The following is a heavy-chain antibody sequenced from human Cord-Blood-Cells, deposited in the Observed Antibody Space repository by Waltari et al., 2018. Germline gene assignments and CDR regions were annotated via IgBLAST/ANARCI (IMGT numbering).Heavy chain of an antibody. Sequence: QVQLVQSGAEVKKPGASVKVSCKASGYTFTGYYMHWVRQAPGQGLEWMGWINPNRGGTNDAQKFQGRVTMTRDTSISTAYMELSRLRSDDTAVYYCARVDKTTVTTDYWGQGTLVTVSS. J-gene: IGHJ4*02. D-gene: IGHD4-17*01. V-gene: IGHV1-2*02. CDR1: GYTFTGYY. CDR2: INPNRGGT. CDR3: ARVDKTTVTTDY.